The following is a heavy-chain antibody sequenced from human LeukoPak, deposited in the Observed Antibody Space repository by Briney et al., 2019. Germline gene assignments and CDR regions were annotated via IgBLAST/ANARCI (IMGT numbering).Heavy chain of an antibody. D-gene: IGHD1-26*01. Sequence: SETLSLTCTVSGGSISSHYWSWIRQFPGKGLEWIGSIYYSGITSYNPSLKSRVTLSVHTSKNQFSLRLSSVAAADTAVYYCARDQSGAYIFDYWGQGTLVTVSS. J-gene: IGHJ4*02. V-gene: IGHV4-59*11. CDR3: ARDQSGAYIFDY. CDR1: GGSISSHY. CDR2: IYYSGIT.